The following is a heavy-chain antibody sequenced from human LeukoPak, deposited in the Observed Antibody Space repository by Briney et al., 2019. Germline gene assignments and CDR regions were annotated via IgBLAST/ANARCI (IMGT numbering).Heavy chain of an antibody. D-gene: IGHD3-22*01. Sequence: ASVKVSCKGSGYTFTKYAISWVRQAPGQGLEYMGWIDTNTGNLTYAQGFTGRFVFSLDTSVSTAYLQISSLKAEDSAIYFCANCYDSSGFFAYWGQGTLVTVSS. J-gene: IGHJ4*02. V-gene: IGHV7-4-1*02. CDR3: ANCYDSSGFFAY. CDR1: GYTFTKYA. CDR2: IDTNTGNL.